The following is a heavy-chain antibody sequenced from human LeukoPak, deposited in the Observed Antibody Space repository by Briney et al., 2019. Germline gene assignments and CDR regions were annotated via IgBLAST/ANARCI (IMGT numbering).Heavy chain of an antibody. J-gene: IGHJ4*02. CDR3: AKSPLAGRPRLDY. Sequence: PGGSLRLSCAPSGVTSSKSAICWVRQAPGKGPEWVSGLSSGGGSTYYADSVKGRFTISRDNSKNTLYLQMSSLRAEDTAVCDCAKSPLAGRPRLDYWGQGTLVTVSS. CDR1: GVTSSKSA. V-gene: IGHV3-23*01. D-gene: IGHD6-6*01. CDR2: LSSGGGST.